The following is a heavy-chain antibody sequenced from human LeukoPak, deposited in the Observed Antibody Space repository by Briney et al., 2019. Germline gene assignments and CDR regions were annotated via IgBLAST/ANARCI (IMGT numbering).Heavy chain of an antibody. V-gene: IGHV1-18*01. CDR1: GYTLITYG. J-gene: IGHJ4*01. CDR3: ARAPAGAPDY. CDR2: ISSYNANT. Sequence: ASVKVSCKASGYTLITYGVTWARQAPGQGLEWMGWISSYNANTRLAQEFQGRVILTTDTTTNTASLEVRSLRSDDTAVYYCARAPAGAPDYWGQGTLVTVSS.